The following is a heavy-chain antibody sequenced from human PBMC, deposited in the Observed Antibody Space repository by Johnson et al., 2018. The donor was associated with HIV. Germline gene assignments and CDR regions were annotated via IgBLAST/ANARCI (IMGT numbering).Heavy chain of an antibody. V-gene: IGHV3-30*02. CDR3: AKDKQPGNGRYDALDI. CDR2: IRYDGSNK. D-gene: IGHD1-1*01. Sequence: VQLVESGGGLVQPGGSLRLSCPASGFTFSSYGMHWVRQAPGTGLEWVAFIRYDGSNKYYADSVKGRFTISRDNSKNTLYLQMNSLRAEDTAVYSCAKDKQPGNGRYDALDIWGQGTTVIVSS. CDR1: GFTFSSYG. J-gene: IGHJ3*02.